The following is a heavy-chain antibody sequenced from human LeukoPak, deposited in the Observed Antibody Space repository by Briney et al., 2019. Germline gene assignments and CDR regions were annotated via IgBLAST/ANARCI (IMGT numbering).Heavy chain of an antibody. CDR3: ARGYYYGSSGYYYVVPFDY. Sequence: RSGGSLRLSCAASGFTFDDYGMSWVRQAPGKGLEWVSGINWNGGSTGYADSVKGRFTISRDNAKNSLYLQMNSLRAEDTALYYCARGYYYGSSGYYYVVPFDYWGQGTLVTVSS. D-gene: IGHD3-22*01. CDR1: GFTFDDYG. J-gene: IGHJ4*02. V-gene: IGHV3-20*04. CDR2: INWNGGST.